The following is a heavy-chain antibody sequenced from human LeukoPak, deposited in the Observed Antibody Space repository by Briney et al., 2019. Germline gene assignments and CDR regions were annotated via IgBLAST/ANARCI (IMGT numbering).Heavy chain of an antibody. CDR1: GGSISSYY. CDR3: AAEYSSSWYPFDY. J-gene: IGHJ4*02. CDR2: IYTSGST. Sequence: SETLSLTCTVSGGSISSYYWSWIRQPAGKGLEWIGRIYTSGSTNYNPSLKSRVTMLVDTSKNQFSLKLSSVAAADTAVYYCAAEYSSSWYPFDYWGQGTLVTVSS. D-gene: IGHD6-13*01. V-gene: IGHV4-4*07.